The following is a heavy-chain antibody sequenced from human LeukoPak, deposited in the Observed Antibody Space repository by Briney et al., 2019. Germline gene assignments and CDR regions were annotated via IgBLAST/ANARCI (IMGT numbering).Heavy chain of an antibody. CDR2: ISSSGSTI. Sequence: GGSLRLSCAASGFTFSSYEMNWVRQAPGKGLEGGSYISSSGSTIYYADSVKGRFTISRDNAKNSLYLQMNSLRAEDTAVYYCARDEYSSGWYVDYWGQGTLVTVSS. J-gene: IGHJ4*02. D-gene: IGHD6-19*01. V-gene: IGHV3-48*03. CDR1: GFTFSSYE. CDR3: ARDEYSSGWYVDY.